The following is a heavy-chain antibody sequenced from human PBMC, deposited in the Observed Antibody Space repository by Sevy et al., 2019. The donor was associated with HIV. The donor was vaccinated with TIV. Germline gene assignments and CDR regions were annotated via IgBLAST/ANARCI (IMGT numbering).Heavy chain of an antibody. CDR3: ARHYYDSPGVAFDI. CDR1: GGSISSYY. CDR2: IYTSGST. J-gene: IGHJ3*02. Sequence: SETLSLTCTVSGGSISSYYWSWIRQPAGKGLEWIGRIYTSGSTNYNPSLKSRVTMSVDTSKNQFSLKLSSVTAADTAVYYCARHYYDSPGVAFDIWGQGTMVTVSS. D-gene: IGHD3-22*01. V-gene: IGHV4-4*07.